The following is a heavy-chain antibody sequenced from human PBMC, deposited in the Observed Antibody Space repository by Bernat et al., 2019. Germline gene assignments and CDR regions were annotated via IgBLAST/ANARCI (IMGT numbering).Heavy chain of an antibody. Sequence: EVQLVESGGGLVKPGGSLRLSCAASGFIVSNNHMSWVRQAPGKGLEWVSGIYSGGSTNYADSVKGRFTISRDSSKNTLYLQMNSLRAEDTAVYYCASRRGSSYFYFDYWGQGTLVTVSS. CDR1: GFIVSNNH. J-gene: IGHJ4*02. CDR2: IYSGGST. CDR3: ASRRGSSYFYFDY. V-gene: IGHV3-66*01. D-gene: IGHD2-2*01.